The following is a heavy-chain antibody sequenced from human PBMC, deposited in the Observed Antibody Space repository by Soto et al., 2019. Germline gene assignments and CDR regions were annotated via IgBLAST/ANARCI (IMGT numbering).Heavy chain of an antibody. Sequence: EVQVTESGGGLVQPGGSLRLSCTASGFTFRSYEMNWVRQAPGKGLEWVSYISSAGTTMYYADSVKGRFTISRDNTKNSLYLQMNSLRAEDTAIYPCAKGGPSNWHYLGWFDPWGQGTLVTVSS. V-gene: IGHV3-48*03. D-gene: IGHD1-7*01. CDR3: AKGGPSNWHYLGWFDP. J-gene: IGHJ5*02. CDR1: GFTFRSYE. CDR2: ISSAGTTM.